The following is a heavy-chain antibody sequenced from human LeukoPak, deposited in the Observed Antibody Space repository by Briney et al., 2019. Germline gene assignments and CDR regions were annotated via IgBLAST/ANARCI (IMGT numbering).Heavy chain of an antibody. CDR1: GYTFTSCG. J-gene: IGHJ6*02. D-gene: IGHD6-13*01. V-gene: IGHV1-18*01. CDR3: ARGVAGQYYYYGMDV. Sequence: GASVKVSCKASGYTFTSCGISWVRQAPGQGLEWMGWISAYNGNTNYAQKLQGRVTMTTDTSTSTAYMELRSLRSDDTAVYYCARGVAGQYYYYGMDVWGQGTTVTVSS. CDR2: ISAYNGNT.